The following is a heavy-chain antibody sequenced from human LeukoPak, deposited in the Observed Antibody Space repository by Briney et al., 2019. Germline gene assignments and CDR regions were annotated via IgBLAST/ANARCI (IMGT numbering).Heavy chain of an antibody. CDR1: GFTFSSYA. CDR3: ARELGYCSSTNCPPLGY. Sequence: GGSLRLSCAASGFTFSSYAMHWVRQAPGKGLEWVAVISYDGSNKYYADSVKGRFTISRDNSKNTLYLQMNSLRAEDTAVYYCARELGYCSSTNCPPLGYWGQGTLVTVSS. J-gene: IGHJ4*02. V-gene: IGHV3-30-3*01. CDR2: ISYDGSNK. D-gene: IGHD2-2*01.